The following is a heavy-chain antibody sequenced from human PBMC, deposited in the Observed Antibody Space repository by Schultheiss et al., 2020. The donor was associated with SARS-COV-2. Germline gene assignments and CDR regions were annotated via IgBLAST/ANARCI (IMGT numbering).Heavy chain of an antibody. CDR3: GKDYYGSADY. J-gene: IGHJ4*02. Sequence: GGSLRLSCAASGFTFRGYWMLWVRQAPGKGLEWVSRMSNDGSITNYADSVKGRFIISRDNAKNTLFLQMNSLRVEDTAVYYCGKDYYGSADYWGQGTLVT. D-gene: IGHD3-10*01. CDR2: MSNDGSIT. CDR1: GFTFRGYW. V-gene: IGHV3-74*01.